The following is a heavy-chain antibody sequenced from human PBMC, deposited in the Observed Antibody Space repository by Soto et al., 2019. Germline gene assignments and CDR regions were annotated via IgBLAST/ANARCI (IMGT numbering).Heavy chain of an antibody. CDR1: GGSFSGYY. Sequence: SETLSLTCAVYGGSFSGYYWSWIRQPPGKGLEWSGEVNHSGSTNYNPSLKSRVTIYVDTSKNQFSLKLSSVTAADTAVYYCARERPDGSRLDPWGQGTLVTVS. CDR3: ARERPDGSRLDP. D-gene: IGHD6-13*01. V-gene: IGHV4-34*01. CDR2: VNHSGST. J-gene: IGHJ5*02.